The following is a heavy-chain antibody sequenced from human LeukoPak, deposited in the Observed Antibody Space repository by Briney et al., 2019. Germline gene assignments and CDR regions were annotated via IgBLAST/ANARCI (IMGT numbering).Heavy chain of an antibody. CDR2: IYYSGST. CDR1: GGSISSSSYY. V-gene: IGHV4-39*07. Sequence: EASETLSLTCTVSGGSISSSSYYWGWIRQPPGKGLEWIGSIYYSGSTNYNPSLTSRVAISIDRSKNQFSLKVTSVTAAETAVYYCARTAPNYNFYIDVWGNGTTVTVSS. CDR3: ARTAPNYNFYIDV. J-gene: IGHJ6*03.